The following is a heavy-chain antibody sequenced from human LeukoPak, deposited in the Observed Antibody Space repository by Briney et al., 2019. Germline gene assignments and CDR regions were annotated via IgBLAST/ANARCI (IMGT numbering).Heavy chain of an antibody. J-gene: IGHJ4*02. Sequence: ASVKVSCKASGYTFTGYFIHWVRQAPGQGLEWMGWINPNSGGTNYAQKFQSRVTMTRDTSISTAYMELSRLRSDDTAVYYCARDERYDSSGYPFDYWGQGTLVTVSS. CDR2: INPNSGGT. D-gene: IGHD3-22*01. CDR1: GYTFTGYF. CDR3: ARDERYDSSGYPFDY. V-gene: IGHV1-2*02.